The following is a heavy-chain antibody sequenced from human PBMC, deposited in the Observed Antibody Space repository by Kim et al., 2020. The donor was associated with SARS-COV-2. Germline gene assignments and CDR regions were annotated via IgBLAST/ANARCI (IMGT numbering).Heavy chain of an antibody. D-gene: IGHD5-12*01. V-gene: IGHV4-39*01. CDR2: IYYSGST. J-gene: IGHJ4*02. CDR3: ARRYSGYAGINFDY. Sequence: SETLSLTCTVSGGSISSSSYYWGWIRQPPGKGLEWIGSIYYSGSTYYNPSLKSRVTISVDTSKNQFSLKLSSVTAADTAVYYCARRYSGYAGINFDYWGQGTLVTVSS. CDR1: GGSISSSSYY.